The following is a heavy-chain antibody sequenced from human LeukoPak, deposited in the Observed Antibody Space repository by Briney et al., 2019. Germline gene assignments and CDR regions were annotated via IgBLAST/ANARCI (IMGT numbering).Heavy chain of an antibody. J-gene: IGHJ3*02. CDR3: ASYSSGWYAPRAFDI. CDR2: IYYSGST. D-gene: IGHD6-19*01. V-gene: IGHV4-31*03. Sequence: SETLSLTCTVSGGSISSGGYYWSWIRQHPGKGLEWIGYIYYSGSTYYNPSLKSRVTISVDTSKNQFSLKLSSVTAADTAVHYCASYSSGWYAPRAFDIWDQGTMVTVSS. CDR1: GGSISSGGYY.